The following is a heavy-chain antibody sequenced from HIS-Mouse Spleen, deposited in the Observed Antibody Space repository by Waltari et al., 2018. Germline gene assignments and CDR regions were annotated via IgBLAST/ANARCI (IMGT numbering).Heavy chain of an antibody. J-gene: IGHJ3*02. CDR2: IYTSGST. D-gene: IGHD3-3*01. Sequence: QVQLQESGPGLVKPSETLSLTCTVSGGSISSYYWSWIRQPAGKGLEWIGRIYTSGSTNNNPPLSSRVTRSVDTSKNQFALKLSSVTAADTAVYYCARDFHDFWSGYYGGDKKHDAFDIWGQGTMVTVSS. CDR3: ARDFHDFWSGYYGGDKKHDAFDI. CDR1: GGSISSYY. V-gene: IGHV4-4*07.